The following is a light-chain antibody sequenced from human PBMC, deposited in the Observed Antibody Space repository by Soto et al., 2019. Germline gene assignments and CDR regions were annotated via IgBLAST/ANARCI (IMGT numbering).Light chain of an antibody. CDR1: HGISSS. J-gene: IGKJ2*01. CDR3: QQVNSYPYT. V-gene: IGKV1-9*01. Sequence: DIQLTQSPSFLSASVGDRVTITCRANHGISSSLAWYQQKPGKAPKLLIYDTSTLQSGGPSRFSGSGSGTEFTLIISSLQPEDFATCYCQQVNSYPYTFGEGTKLEIK. CDR2: DTS.